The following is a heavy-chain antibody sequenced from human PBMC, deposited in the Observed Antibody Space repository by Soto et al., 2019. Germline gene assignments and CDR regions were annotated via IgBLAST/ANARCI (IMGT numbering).Heavy chain of an antibody. CDR1: GYSSRCCW. V-gene: IGHV5-51*01. D-gene: IGHD3-3*01. J-gene: IGHJ6*02. CDR2: IYPGDSDT. Sequence: ESLTIPWKGSGYSSRCCWIGWARQMPGKALEWIGIIYPGDSDTRYSPSLQGQVTISADTSISTAYLQWSSLKASDTAMYDCARRGIGSGYPSKYGMDVWGQGTTVTVS. CDR3: ARRGIGSGYPSKYGMDV.